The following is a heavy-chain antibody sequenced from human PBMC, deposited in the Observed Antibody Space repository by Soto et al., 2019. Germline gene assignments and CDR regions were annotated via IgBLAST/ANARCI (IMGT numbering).Heavy chain of an antibody. CDR2: INHSGST. D-gene: IGHD3-16*02. CDR1: GGSFSGYY. V-gene: IGHV4-34*01. CDR3: ARLSGYYDYIWGSYRSKSLDY. J-gene: IGHJ4*02. Sequence: SETLSLTCAVYGGSFSGYYWSWIRQPPGKGLEWIGEINHSGSTNYNPSLKSRVTISVDTSKKQFSQKLSSVTAADTAVYYCARLSGYYDYIWGSYRSKSLDYWGQGTLVTVSS.